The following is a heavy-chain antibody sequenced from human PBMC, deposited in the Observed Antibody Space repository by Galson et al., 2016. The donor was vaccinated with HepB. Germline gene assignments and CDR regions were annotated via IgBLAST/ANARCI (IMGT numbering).Heavy chain of an antibody. CDR2: SDT. V-gene: IGHV5-51*01. J-gene: IGHJ6*02. D-gene: IGHD3-10*01. Sequence: SDTTYSPSFQGQVTISVDKSISTAYLQWSSLEASDTAMYYCTRLRFFSAANYFYGMDVWGQGTTVTVSS. CDR3: TRLRFFSAANYFYGMDV.